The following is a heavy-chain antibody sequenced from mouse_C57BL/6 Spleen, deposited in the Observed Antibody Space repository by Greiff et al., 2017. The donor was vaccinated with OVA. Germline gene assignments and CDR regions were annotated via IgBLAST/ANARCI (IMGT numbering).Heavy chain of an antibody. Sequence: DVKLVESGGGLVKPGGSLKLSCAASGFTFSSYAMSWVRQTPEKRLEWVATISDGGSYTYYPDNVKGRFTISRDNAKNNLYLQMSHLKSEDTAMYYCARDRDGYSISSAMDYWGQGTSVTVSP. CDR2: ISDGGSYT. J-gene: IGHJ4*01. D-gene: IGHD2-3*01. CDR1: GFTFSSYA. V-gene: IGHV5-4*01. CDR3: ARDRDGYSISSAMDY.